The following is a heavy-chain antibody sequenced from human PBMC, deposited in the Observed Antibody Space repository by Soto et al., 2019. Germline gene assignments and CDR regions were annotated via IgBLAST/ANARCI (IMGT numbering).Heavy chain of an antibody. CDR1: GLTFSNVW. Sequence: GRSLRLSCAASGLTFSNVWMTWVRQAPGKGLEWVGRIKSKSDGETADVAAPVKARFTISRDDSKNTVFLEMNSLKSEDTALYYCAITAMINRHSSTRFDYWGRGTQVTVSS. J-gene: IGHJ4*02. CDR2: IKSKSDGETA. V-gene: IGHV3-15*01. D-gene: IGHD5-18*01. CDR3: AITAMINRHSSTRFDY.